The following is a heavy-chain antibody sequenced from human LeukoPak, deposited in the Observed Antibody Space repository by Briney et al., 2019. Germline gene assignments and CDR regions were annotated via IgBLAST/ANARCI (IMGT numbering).Heavy chain of an antibody. J-gene: IGHJ4*02. CDR1: GFIFSNYA. V-gene: IGHV3-23*01. Sequence: GGSLRLSCAASGFIFSNYAMSWVRQAPGKGLEWVSAIGGSGGSTFYADSVKGRFTISRDNSKNTLYLQMNSLRAEDTAVYYCARVHSSGWYNLDYFDYWGQGTLVTVSS. CDR2: IGGSGGST. CDR3: ARVHSSGWYNLDYFDY. D-gene: IGHD6-19*01.